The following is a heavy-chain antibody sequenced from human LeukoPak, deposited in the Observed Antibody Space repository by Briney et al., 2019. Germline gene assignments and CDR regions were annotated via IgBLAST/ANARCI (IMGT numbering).Heavy chain of an antibody. D-gene: IGHD2-2*01. V-gene: IGHV3-30-3*01. J-gene: IGHJ4*02. Sequence: PGGSLRLSCAASGFTFSSYAMHWVRQAPGKGLEWVAVISYDGSNKYYADSVKGRFTISRDNSKNTLYLQMNSLRAEDTAVYYCARDIYCSSTSCRDYWGQGTLVTVSS. CDR3: ARDIYCSSTSCRDY. CDR2: ISYDGSNK. CDR1: GFTFSSYA.